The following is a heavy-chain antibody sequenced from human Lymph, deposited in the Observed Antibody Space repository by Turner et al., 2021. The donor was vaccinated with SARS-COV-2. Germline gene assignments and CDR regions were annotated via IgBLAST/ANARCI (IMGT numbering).Heavy chain of an antibody. D-gene: IGHD1-1*01. CDR2: IYYSGST. CDR3: ARLPGGRDYFDY. V-gene: IGHV4-39*01. Sequence: QLQLQESGPGLVKPSETLSLTCTVSGGSISSSSYYWGWIRQPPGKRLEWIGSIYYSGSTYYNPSLKSRVTISVDTSKNQFSLKLSSVTAADTAVYYCARLPGGRDYFDYWGQGTLVTVSS. J-gene: IGHJ4*02. CDR1: GGSISSSSYY.